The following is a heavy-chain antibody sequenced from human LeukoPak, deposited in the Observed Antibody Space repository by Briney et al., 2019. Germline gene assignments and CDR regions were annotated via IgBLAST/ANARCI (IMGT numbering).Heavy chain of an antibody. CDR1: GGSISSGSYY. V-gene: IGHV4-61*02. CDR3: ARSQRDDFWSGYYKY. Sequence: PSETLSLTCTVSGGSISSGSYYWRWIRQPAGKGLEWIGRICTSGSTNYNPSLKCRVTISVDTSKNQFSLKLSSVTAADTAVYYCARSQRDDFWSGYYKYWGQGTLVTVSS. D-gene: IGHD3-3*01. CDR2: ICTSGST. J-gene: IGHJ4*02.